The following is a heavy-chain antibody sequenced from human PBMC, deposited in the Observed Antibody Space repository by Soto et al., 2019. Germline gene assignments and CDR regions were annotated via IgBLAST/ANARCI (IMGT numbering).Heavy chain of an antibody. CDR3: APHTLDTGMPSGY. J-gene: IGHJ4*02. CDR1: GYTFTNYG. Sequence: QVQLVQSGAEVREPGASVKVSCKASGYTFTNYGVSWVRQAPGQGLEWMGWIGGYKGNTNYVQKLQGRVTLTKDTSTSTAYMELRSLRSDDTAVYYCAPHTLDTGMPSGYWGQGTLVTVSS. CDR2: IGGYKGNT. D-gene: IGHD5-18*01. V-gene: IGHV1-18*01.